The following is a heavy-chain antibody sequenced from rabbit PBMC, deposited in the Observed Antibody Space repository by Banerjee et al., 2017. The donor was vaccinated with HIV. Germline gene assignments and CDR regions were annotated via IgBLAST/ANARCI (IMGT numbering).Heavy chain of an antibody. Sequence: QEQLVETGGGLVQPGGSLTLSCKASGFDFSSYYMSWVRQAPGKGLEWIGYIDPVFGSTYYASWVNGRFTISSHNAQNTLYLQMNGLTAADTATYFCVRDDYGDIDLWGPGTLVTVS. CDR3: VRDDYGDIDL. V-gene: IGHV1S47*01. D-gene: IGHD2-1*01. CDR1: GFDFSSYY. J-gene: IGHJ4*01. CDR2: IDPVFGST.